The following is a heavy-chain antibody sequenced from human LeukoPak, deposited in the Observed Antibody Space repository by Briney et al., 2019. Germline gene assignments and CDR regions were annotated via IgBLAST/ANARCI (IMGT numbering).Heavy chain of an antibody. V-gene: IGHV1-46*01. D-gene: IGHD3-22*01. CDR1: GYTFTSYY. CDR3: ARVAHVRMYDSNHNCFDP. Sequence: ASVKVSCKASGYTFTSYYIYWMRQAHGHGLDWMGIINPSGGRTNYAHKFQGRVTMTRDMSTSTVYMELSSLRSEDTAVYYCARVAHVRMYDSNHNCFDPWGQGTLVTVSS. J-gene: IGHJ5*02. CDR2: INPSGGRT.